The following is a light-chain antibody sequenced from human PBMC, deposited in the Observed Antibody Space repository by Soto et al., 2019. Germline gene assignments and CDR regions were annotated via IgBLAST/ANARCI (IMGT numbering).Light chain of an antibody. J-gene: IGKJ1*01. Sequence: EIVLTQSPGTLSLSPGERATLSCSASQSASSIYLAWYQQKPGQAPRLLIYGASSRATGIPYRFSGSGSGTAFTLTITRLEPEDCAVYYCQHYGSSRGTFGHGTKVEI. CDR1: QSASSIY. V-gene: IGKV3-20*01. CDR2: GAS. CDR3: QHYGSSRGT.